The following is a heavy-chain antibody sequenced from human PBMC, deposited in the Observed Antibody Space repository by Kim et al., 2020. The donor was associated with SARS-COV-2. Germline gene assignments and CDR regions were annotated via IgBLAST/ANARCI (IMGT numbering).Heavy chain of an antibody. CDR2: ISYDGSNK. CDR1: GFTFSSYA. D-gene: IGHD2-15*01. CDR3: ARDPGNIVVVVAALNWFDP. J-gene: IGHJ5*02. V-gene: IGHV3-30*04. Sequence: GGSLRLSCAASGFTFSSYAMHWVRQAPGKGLEWVAVISYDGSNKYYADSVKGRFTISRDNSKNTLYLQMNSLRAEDTAVYYCARDPGNIVVVVAALNWFDPWGQGTLVTVSS.